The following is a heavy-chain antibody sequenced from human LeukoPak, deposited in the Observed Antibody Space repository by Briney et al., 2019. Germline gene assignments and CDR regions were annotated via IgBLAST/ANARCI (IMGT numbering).Heavy chain of an antibody. Sequence: SETLSLTCTVSGGSISSYYWSWIGQPPGKGLEWIGYIYTSGITNYNPSLKSRVTISVGTSKNQFSLKLTSVTAADAAVYYCARRLDDWGQGTLVPVSS. CDR1: GGSISSYY. V-gene: IGHV4-4*08. CDR2: IYTSGIT. J-gene: IGHJ4*02. CDR3: ARRLDD.